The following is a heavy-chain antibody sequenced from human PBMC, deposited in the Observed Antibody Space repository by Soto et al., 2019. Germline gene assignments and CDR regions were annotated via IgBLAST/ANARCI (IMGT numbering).Heavy chain of an antibody. J-gene: IGHJ5*02. CDR1: GGTFSSYA. Sequence: QVQLVQSGAEVKKPGSSVKVSCKASGGTFSSYAISWVRQAPGQGLEWMGGIIPIFGIANYAQKFQGRVTITADESTSTAYMELSSLRSEDTAVYYCARASLHCYDSSGYYPGPFDPWGQGTLVTVSS. D-gene: IGHD3-22*01. CDR2: IIPIFGIA. CDR3: ARASLHCYDSSGYYPGPFDP. V-gene: IGHV1-69*01.